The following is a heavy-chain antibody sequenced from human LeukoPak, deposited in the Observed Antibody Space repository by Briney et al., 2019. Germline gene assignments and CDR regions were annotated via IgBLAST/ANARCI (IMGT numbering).Heavy chain of an antibody. J-gene: IGHJ4*02. CDR1: GFNFSSHA. CDR3: AKELSEKYSLDY. CDR2: ISYDGSVK. V-gene: IGHV3-30-3*02. D-gene: IGHD2-21*01. Sequence: GRSLRLSCAASGFNFSSHAMYWARQAPDKGLEWVTFISYDGSVKSYADSVRGRFTISRDNSKNTLSLQMNSLRGEDTAVYYCAKELSEKYSLDYWGQGTLVIVSS.